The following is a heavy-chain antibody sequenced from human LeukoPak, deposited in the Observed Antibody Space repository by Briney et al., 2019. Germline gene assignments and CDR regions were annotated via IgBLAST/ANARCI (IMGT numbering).Heavy chain of an antibody. CDR3: ARQQLRYFDTEEYCFDS. CDR1: GGSISSGGYS. CDR2: IYYSGST. V-gene: IGHV4-61*08. J-gene: IGHJ4*02. D-gene: IGHD3-9*01. Sequence: SETLSLTCAVSGGSISSGGYSWSWIRQPPGKGLEWIGYIYYSGSTNYNPSLKSRVTISVDTSKNQFSLKLSSVTAADTAVYYCARQQLRYFDTEEYCFDSWGQGTLVTVSS.